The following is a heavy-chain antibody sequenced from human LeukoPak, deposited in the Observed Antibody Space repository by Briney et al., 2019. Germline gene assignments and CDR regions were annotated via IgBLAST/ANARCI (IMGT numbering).Heavy chain of an antibody. J-gene: IGHJ4*02. CDR2: IKQDGNEK. CDR3: ARGDYQLPGDH. CDR1: GVSFRNYW. Sequence: GGSLRLSCAASGVSFRNYWMSWVRQAPGKGLEWVANIKQDGNEKYYVDSVKGRFPISRDNAKNSLYLQMNSLRAEDTAVYYCARGDYQLPGDHWGQGTLVTVSS. V-gene: IGHV3-7*03. D-gene: IGHD2-2*01.